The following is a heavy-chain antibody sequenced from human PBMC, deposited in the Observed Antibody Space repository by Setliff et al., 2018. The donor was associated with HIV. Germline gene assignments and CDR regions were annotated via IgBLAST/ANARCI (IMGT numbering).Heavy chain of an antibody. CDR1: GYTFTGYG. CDR2: ISAYNGNT. Sequence: ASVKVSCKASGYTFTGYGISWVRQAPGQGLEWMGWISAYNGNTNYAQKLQGRVTMTTDTSTSTAYMELRSLRSDDTAVYYCARGLKRITMIVVVWSAFDIWGQGTMVTVSS. J-gene: IGHJ3*02. CDR3: ARGLKRITMIVVVWSAFDI. V-gene: IGHV1-18*01. D-gene: IGHD3-22*01.